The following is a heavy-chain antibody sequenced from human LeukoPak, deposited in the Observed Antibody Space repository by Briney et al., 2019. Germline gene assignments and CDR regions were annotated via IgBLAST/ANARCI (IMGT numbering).Heavy chain of an antibody. Sequence: ASVKVSCKASGYTFTSYDINWVRQATGQGLEWMGWMNPNSGNTGYAQKFQGRVTMTRNTSISTAYMELSSLRSEDTAVYYCARGIAIRPGYGSGSYSYTHDYWGQGTLVTVSS. CDR1: GYTFTSYD. D-gene: IGHD3-10*01. CDR2: MNPNSGNT. J-gene: IGHJ4*02. CDR3: ARGIAIRPGYGSGSYSYTHDY. V-gene: IGHV1-8*01.